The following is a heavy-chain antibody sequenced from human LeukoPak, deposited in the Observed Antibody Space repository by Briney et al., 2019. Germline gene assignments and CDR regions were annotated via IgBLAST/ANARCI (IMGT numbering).Heavy chain of an antibody. CDR1: GSTFDDHG. CDR3: AMGDSSGWYFDY. J-gene: IGHJ4*02. D-gene: IGHD6-19*01. Sequence: GGSLRLSCAASGSTFDDHGMSWVRHVPGKGLEWVAGINWSGGSTGYADSVRGRFTISRDNAKSSLFLQMNSLRAEDTALYYCAMGDSSGWYFDYWGQGTLVTVSS. CDR2: INWSGGST. V-gene: IGHV3-20*04.